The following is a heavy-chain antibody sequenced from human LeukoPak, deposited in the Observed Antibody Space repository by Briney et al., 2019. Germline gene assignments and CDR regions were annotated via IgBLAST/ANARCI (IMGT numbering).Heavy chain of an antibody. CDR1: GFTLSSYS. D-gene: IGHD3-22*01. Sequence: GGSLRLSCAASGFTLSSYSMNWVRQAPGEGLEWVSYISSSSSYIYYADSVKGRFTISRDNAKNSLYLQMNSLRAEDTAVYYCARDGSGYDSSGYYYYSVDYWGQGTLVTVSS. J-gene: IGHJ4*02. V-gene: IGHV3-21*01. CDR2: ISSSSSYI. CDR3: ARDGSGYDSSGYYYYSVDY.